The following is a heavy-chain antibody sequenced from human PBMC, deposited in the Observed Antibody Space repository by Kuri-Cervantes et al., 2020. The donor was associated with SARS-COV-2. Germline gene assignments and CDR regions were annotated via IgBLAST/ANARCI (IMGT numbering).Heavy chain of an antibody. CDR3: ARQGGYYGSGRGYYFDY. CDR2: ISSNGNT. CDR1: GGSISSFTYY. V-gene: IGHV4-39*07. J-gene: IGHJ4*02. Sequence: GSLRLSCTVSGGSISSFTYYWDWIRQPPGEGLEWVGSISSNGNTYYNPSLKSRLITSVDTSKNQFSLKLSSVTAADTAVYYCARQGGYYGSGRGYYFDYWGQGTLVTVSS. D-gene: IGHD3-10*01.